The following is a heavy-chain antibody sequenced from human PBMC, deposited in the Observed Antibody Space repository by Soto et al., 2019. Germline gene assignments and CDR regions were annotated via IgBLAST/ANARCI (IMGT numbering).Heavy chain of an antibody. J-gene: IGHJ5*02. D-gene: IGHD6-19*01. CDR1: GGSINRRTSY. CDR2: FYSGST. CDR3: ATTRGIAVGGSFDH. V-gene: IGHV4-39*01. Sequence: QLQLQESGPGLVKPSETLSLTCTVSGGSINRRTSYCAWIRQSPGKGPEWMATFYSGSTYYNPSPKSQPTMPVDTSTNQFSLRLRSVAAPDTSVYYCATTRGIAVGGSFDHWGQGTLVTVSS.